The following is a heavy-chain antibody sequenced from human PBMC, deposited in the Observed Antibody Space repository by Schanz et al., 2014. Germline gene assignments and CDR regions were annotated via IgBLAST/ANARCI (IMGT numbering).Heavy chain of an antibody. D-gene: IGHD3-10*01. CDR3: ARIGGSVFDY. Sequence: EVPLVQSGGGLVQPGGSLRLSCAASGFTFSSHWMHWVRQDPGKGLVWVARINSVGSNTDYADSVTGRFTISRDNAKNTLYLQMNALRAEDTAVYYCARIGGSVFDYWTQGTLVTVSS. CDR2: INSVGSNT. J-gene: IGHJ4*02. V-gene: IGHV3-74*01. CDR1: GFTFSSHW.